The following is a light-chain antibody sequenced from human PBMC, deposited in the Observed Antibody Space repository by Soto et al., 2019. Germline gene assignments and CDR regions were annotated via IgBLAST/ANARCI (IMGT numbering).Light chain of an antibody. CDR3: QQYGSSLLT. Sequence: EIVLTQSPGTLSLSPGQRATLSCRASQSVRSSYLAWYQLKPGQAPRILIYGASSRATGIPDRFSGSGSGTDFTLIISRLEPEDFAVYFCQQYGSSLLTFGGGTKVEIK. V-gene: IGKV3-20*01. CDR1: QSVRSSY. CDR2: GAS. J-gene: IGKJ4*01.